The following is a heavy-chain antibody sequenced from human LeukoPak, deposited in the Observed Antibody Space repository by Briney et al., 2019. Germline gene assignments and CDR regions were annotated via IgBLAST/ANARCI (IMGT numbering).Heavy chain of an antibody. V-gene: IGHV3-7*04. Sequence: TGGSLSLSCVASGFTFSSYWMTWVRQAPGKGLEWVANIKQDGSEKYYVDSVKGRFTISRDNAKNSLYLQMNSLRAEDTAVYYCARISLDAFDIWGQGTMVTVSS. CDR2: IKQDGSEK. CDR3: ARISLDAFDI. J-gene: IGHJ3*02. CDR1: GFTFSSYW.